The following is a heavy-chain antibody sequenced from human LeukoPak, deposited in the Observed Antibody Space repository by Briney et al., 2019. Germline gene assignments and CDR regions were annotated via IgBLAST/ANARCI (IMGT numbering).Heavy chain of an antibody. CDR2: INPNSGGT. Sequence: ASVKVSCKASGDTFTGYYMHWVRQAPGQGLEWMGWINPNSGGTKYAQKFQGRVTMTSDASISTAYMELSSLRSDDTAVYYCASRPDQHLLYYFDYWGQGALVTVSS. D-gene: IGHD2-15*01. V-gene: IGHV1-2*02. J-gene: IGHJ4*02. CDR3: ASRPDQHLLYYFDY. CDR1: GDTFTGYY.